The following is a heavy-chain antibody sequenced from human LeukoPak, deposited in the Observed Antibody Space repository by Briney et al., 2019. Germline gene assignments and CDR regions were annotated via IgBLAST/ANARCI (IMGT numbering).Heavy chain of an antibody. CDR2: ISSSSSYI. CDR3: ARDRDEYSSGWYMLGY. J-gene: IGHJ4*02. V-gene: IGHV3-21*01. Sequence: GGSLRLSCAASGFTFSSYSMNWVRQAPGKGLEWVSSISSSSSYIYYADSVKGRFTISRDNAKNSLYLQMNSLRAEDTAVYYCARDRDEYSSGWYMLGYWGQGTLVTVSS. D-gene: IGHD6-19*01. CDR1: GFTFSSYS.